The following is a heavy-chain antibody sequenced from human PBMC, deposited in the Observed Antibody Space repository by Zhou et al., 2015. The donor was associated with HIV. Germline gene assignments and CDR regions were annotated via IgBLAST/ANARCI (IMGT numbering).Heavy chain of an antibody. D-gene: IGHD4-17*01. CDR1: GGTLNIYS. CDR3: AKISDYGDYLDK. CDR2: ILPMYGLR. V-gene: IGHV1-69*01. Sequence: QVQLLQSGAEVKKPGSSVKVSCKPSGGTLNIYSLSWVRQAPGQDLEWMGVILPMYGLRNYAQKFQGRLTISADASTTTFFMELSSLGSEDTAMYYCAKISDYGDYLDKWGQGVLVTVSS. J-gene: IGHJ4*02.